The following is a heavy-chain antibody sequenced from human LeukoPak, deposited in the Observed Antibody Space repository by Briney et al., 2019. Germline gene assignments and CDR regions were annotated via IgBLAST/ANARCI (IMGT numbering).Heavy chain of an antibody. Sequence: GASVKVSCKASGYTFTSYCMHWVRQAPGQGLEWMGIINPSGGSTSYAQKFQGRVTMTRDTSTSTVYMELSSLRSEDTAVYYCVTDPVGYCSSDGCYSVDYWGQGTLVTVSS. D-gene: IGHD2-15*01. CDR2: INPSGGST. V-gene: IGHV1-46*01. J-gene: IGHJ4*02. CDR3: VTDPVGYCSSDGCYSVDY. CDR1: GYTFTSYC.